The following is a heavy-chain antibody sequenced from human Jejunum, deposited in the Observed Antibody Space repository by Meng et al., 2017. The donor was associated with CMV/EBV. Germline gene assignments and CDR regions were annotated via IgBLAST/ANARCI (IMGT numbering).Heavy chain of an antibody. J-gene: IGHJ3*02. Sequence: SISRSSFFWGWSRQPPGKGLEWIGSFYYGGSTYYNPSLKSRVTISVDTSKNQLSLKLRSVTAADTAVYYCARGYYDSSGSSNTFDIWGQGTMVTVSS. V-gene: IGHV4-39*07. D-gene: IGHD3-22*01. CDR2: FYYGGST. CDR1: SISRSSFF. CDR3: ARGYYDSSGSSNTFDI.